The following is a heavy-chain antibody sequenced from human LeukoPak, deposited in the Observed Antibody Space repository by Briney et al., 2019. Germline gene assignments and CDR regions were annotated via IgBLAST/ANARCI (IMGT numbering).Heavy chain of an antibody. CDR2: IYYGEAT. J-gene: IGHJ4*02. V-gene: IGHV4-39*07. Sequence: SETLSLTCSVSGESITTRHYYWGWIRQPPGKGLEWFGSIYYGEATSYNPSLMSRGTITIDTSSNHFSLRLTSVTAADTAMYYCAKGGDSYKVGNYWGQGTLVTVSS. CDR3: AKGGDSYKVGNY. CDR1: GESITTRHYY. D-gene: IGHD5-24*01.